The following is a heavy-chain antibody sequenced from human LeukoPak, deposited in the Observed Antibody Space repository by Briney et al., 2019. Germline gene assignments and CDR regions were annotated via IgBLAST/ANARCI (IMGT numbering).Heavy chain of an antibody. J-gene: IGHJ4*02. V-gene: IGHV3-30*02. CDR1: GFSFSTYG. CDR3: AKDGAFDY. Sequence: GGSLRLSCAASGFSFSTYGMRWVRQAPGKGLEWVAFIQYDGSDKYYVDSVRGRFTISRDNSKNTLYLQMNSLRAEDTAVYYCAKDGAFDYWGQGTLVTVSS. CDR2: IQYDGSDK.